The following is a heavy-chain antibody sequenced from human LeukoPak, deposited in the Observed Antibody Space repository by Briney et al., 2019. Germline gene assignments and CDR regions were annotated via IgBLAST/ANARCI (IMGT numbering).Heavy chain of an antibody. CDR1: GFTFSSYA. V-gene: IGHV3-23*01. CDR2: ISYSGST. D-gene: IGHD2-21*02. J-gene: IGHJ4*02. Sequence: PGGSLRLSCAASGFTFSSYAMNWVRQAPGKGLEWVSSISYSGSTYYADSVKGRFTISRVNSKSTLYLQMNSLRAEDTALYYCAKGSGGVTTTIDHWGQGTLVTAPS. CDR3: AKGSGGVTTTIDH.